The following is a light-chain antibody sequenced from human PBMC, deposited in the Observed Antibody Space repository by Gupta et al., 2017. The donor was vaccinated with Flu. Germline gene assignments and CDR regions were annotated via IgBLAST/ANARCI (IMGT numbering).Light chain of an antibody. CDR1: QSISSY. CDR3: QQSYSTPRT. J-gene: IGKJ3*01. Sequence: IQMPQSPSSLSASVGDRVTITCRASQSISSYLNWYQQKPGKAPKLLIYAASSLQSGVPSRFSGSGSGTDFTLTISSLQPEDFATYYCQQSYSTPRTFGHGTKVDIK. CDR2: AAS. V-gene: IGKV1-39*01.